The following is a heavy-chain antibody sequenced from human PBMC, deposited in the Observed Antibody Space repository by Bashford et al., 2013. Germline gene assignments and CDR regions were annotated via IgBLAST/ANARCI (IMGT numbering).Heavy chain of an antibody. CDR1: GFTFSSYG. CDR2: IWYDGSNK. Sequence: GGSLRLSCAASGFTFSSYGMHWVRQAPGKGLEWVAVIWYDGSNKYYGDSVKGRFTISRDDSKNTLFLHMNSLRHDDTAMYYCAREMSPTVTTMWGLDCWGQGTLVTVSS. D-gene: IGHD4-17*01. CDR3: AREMSPTVTTMWGLDC. J-gene: IGHJ4*02. V-gene: IGHV3-30*19.